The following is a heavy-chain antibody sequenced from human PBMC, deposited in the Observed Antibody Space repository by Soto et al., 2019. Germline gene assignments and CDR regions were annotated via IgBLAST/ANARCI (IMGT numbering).Heavy chain of an antibody. CDR2: IYYSGST. V-gene: IGHV4-31*03. Sequence: PSETLSLTCTVSGGSISSGGYYWSWIRQHPGKGLEWIGYIYYSGSTYYNPSLKSRVTISVDTLYLQLNSLRADDTAVYYCAKDRHRSGSPHPFDYWGQGTLVTVSS. D-gene: IGHD3-22*01. J-gene: IGHJ4*02. CDR3: AKDRHRSGSPHPFDY. CDR1: GGSISSGGYY.